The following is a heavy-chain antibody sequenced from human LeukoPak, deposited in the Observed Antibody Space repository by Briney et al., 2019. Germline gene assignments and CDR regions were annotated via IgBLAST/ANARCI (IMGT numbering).Heavy chain of an antibody. J-gene: IGHJ6*02. Sequence: TSQTLSLTCAVSGGSISSGDYYWNWIRQPPGKGLEWIGYMYYSGSTYYNPSVKSRVTISVDTSKNQFSLKLSHVTAADTAVYYCARDPYYYDSSGYYPYYYGMDVWGQGTTVTVSS. CDR1: GGSISSGDYY. CDR2: MYYSGST. CDR3: ARDPYYYDSSGYYPYYYGMDV. D-gene: IGHD3-22*01. V-gene: IGHV4-30-4*01.